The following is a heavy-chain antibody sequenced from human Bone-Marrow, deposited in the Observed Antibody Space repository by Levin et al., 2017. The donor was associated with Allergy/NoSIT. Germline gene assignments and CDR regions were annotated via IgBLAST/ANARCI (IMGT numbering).Heavy chain of an antibody. V-gene: IGHV3-23*01. CDR2: ISGSGDST. CDR1: GFTFINYA. D-gene: IGHD3-16*01. Sequence: GGSLRLSCVVSGFTFINYAMSWVRQAPGKGLEWVSTISGSGDSTYYADSVKGRFTISRDNSKNTLYLQMNSLRAEDTAVYYCAKDFYEPSYVWGSYVFATNLDYWGQGTLVTVSS. CDR3: AKDFYEPSYVWGSYVFATNLDY. J-gene: IGHJ4*02.